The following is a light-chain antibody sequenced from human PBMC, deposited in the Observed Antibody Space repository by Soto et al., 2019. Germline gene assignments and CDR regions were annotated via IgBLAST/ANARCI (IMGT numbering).Light chain of an antibody. Sequence: DIQMTQSPSSLSASVGDRVTITCRASQSISSYLNWYQQKPGKAPKLLIYAASSLQSGVPSRFSVSGSGTEFNLTISSLQPEDFATYYCQRSYSTPPWTFGQGTKVEIK. J-gene: IGKJ1*01. CDR3: QRSYSTPPWT. CDR2: AAS. V-gene: IGKV1-39*01. CDR1: QSISSY.